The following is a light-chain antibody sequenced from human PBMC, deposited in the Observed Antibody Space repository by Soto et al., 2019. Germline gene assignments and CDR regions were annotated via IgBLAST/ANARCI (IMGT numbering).Light chain of an antibody. CDR2: AAS. V-gene: IGKV1-39*01. CDR3: QQSYSTS. CDR1: QSISSY. J-gene: IGKJ3*01. Sequence: DLQMTQSPSSLSASVGDRVTITCRASQSISSYLNWYQQKPGKAPKLLIYAASSLQSGVPSRFSGSGSGTDFTLTISSLQPEDFATYYCQQSYSTSFGPGTKVDIK.